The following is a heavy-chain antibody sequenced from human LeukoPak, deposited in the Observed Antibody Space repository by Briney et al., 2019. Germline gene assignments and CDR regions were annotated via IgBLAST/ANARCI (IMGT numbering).Heavy chain of an antibody. D-gene: IGHD4-17*01. V-gene: IGHV3-11*06. CDR3: ARDPTTVTTSYGMDV. J-gene: IGHJ6*04. Sequence: GSLRLSCAASGFTFSDYYMSWIRQAPGKGLEWVSYISSSSYTNYADSVKGRFTISRDNAKNSLYLQMNSLRAEDTAVYYCARDPTTVTTSYGMDVWGKGATVTVSS. CDR2: ISSSSYT. CDR1: GFTFSDYY.